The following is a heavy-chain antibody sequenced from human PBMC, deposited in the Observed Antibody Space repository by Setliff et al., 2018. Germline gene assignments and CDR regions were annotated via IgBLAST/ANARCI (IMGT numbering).Heavy chain of an antibody. Sequence: SETLSLTCAVSDDSTRNNNYFWARIRQPPGKGLEWIGFMYHNGDTHYSPSLKGRVSLSVDTSKRQVSLKLNTATAADTAVYYCARGTYANSWARFDFWGRGTLVTVS. CDR1: DDSTRNNNYF. CDR3: ARGTYANSWARFDF. CDR2: MYHNGDT. V-gene: IGHV4-30-4*08. D-gene: IGHD2-15*01. J-gene: IGHJ4*02.